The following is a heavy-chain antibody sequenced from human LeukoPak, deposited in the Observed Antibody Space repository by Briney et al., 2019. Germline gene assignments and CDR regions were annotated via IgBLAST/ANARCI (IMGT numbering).Heavy chain of an antibody. CDR2: INHSGST. D-gene: IGHD4-23*01. V-gene: IGHV4-34*01. CDR1: GGSFSGYY. J-gene: IGHJ4*02. Sequence: PSETLSLTYAVYGGSFSGYYWSWIPQPPGKGLEWIGEINHSGSTNYNPSLKSRVTISVDTSKNQFSLKLSSVTAADTAVYYCAITDYGGNRYFDYWGQGTLVTVSS. CDR3: AITDYGGNRYFDY.